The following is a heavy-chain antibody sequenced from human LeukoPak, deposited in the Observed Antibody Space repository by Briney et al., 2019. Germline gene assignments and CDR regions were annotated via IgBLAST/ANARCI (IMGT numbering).Heavy chain of an antibody. D-gene: IGHD4-23*01. J-gene: IGHJ4*02. V-gene: IGHV4-59*11. CDR1: GGSISSHY. CDR3: AKEGNDYGANSIDY. CDR2: MFFTGDT. Sequence: SETLSLTCTVSGGSISSHYWAWLRQPPGKGLEWIGWMFFTGDTNYNPSLKSRVTISVDHSKNQFSLKQTSVTAADTAVYYCAKEGNDYGANSIDYWGRGTLVTVSS.